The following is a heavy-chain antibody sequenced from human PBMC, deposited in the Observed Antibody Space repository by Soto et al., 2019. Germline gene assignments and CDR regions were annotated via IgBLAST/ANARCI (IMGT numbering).Heavy chain of an antibody. Sequence: PSETLSLTCSVSGGSVRSGSYYWTWIRQPPGKGLEWIGYIYSSGNTNYNTSLKSRVTILVDTSKNQFSLKLNSVTAADTAVYYCAREVRAAANTYYFDYWGQGTLVTVSS. CDR1: GGSVRSGSYY. CDR3: AREVRAAANTYYFDY. V-gene: IGHV4-61*01. D-gene: IGHD6-13*01. J-gene: IGHJ4*02. CDR2: IYSSGNT.